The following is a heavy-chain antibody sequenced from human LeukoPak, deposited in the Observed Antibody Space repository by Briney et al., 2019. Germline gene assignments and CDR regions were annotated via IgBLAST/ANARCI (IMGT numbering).Heavy chain of an antibody. J-gene: IGHJ4*02. V-gene: IGHV3-30*03. CDR3: ARDSDGTYSGEGGKFDY. CDR2: ISYDGSNK. D-gene: IGHD1-26*01. Sequence: PGGSLRLSCAASGFTFSSYGMHWVRQAPGKGLEWVAVISYDGSNKYYADSVKGRFTISRDNSKNTLSLQMNSLRAEDTAIYYCARDSDGTYSGEGGKFDYWGQGTLVTVSS. CDR1: GFTFSSYG.